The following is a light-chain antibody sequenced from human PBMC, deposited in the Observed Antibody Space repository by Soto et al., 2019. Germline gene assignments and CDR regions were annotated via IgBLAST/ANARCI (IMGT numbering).Light chain of an antibody. CDR3: QQRSNWPPIT. CDR2: DAS. J-gene: IGKJ5*01. V-gene: IGKV3-11*01. Sequence: EIVLTQSPATLSLSPGERATLSCRASQSVSSYLAWYQQKPGQAPSLLIDDASNRATGIPARFSGSGSGTDFTLTISSLEHEYCAVYYCQQRSNWPPITFGQGTRLEIK. CDR1: QSVSSY.